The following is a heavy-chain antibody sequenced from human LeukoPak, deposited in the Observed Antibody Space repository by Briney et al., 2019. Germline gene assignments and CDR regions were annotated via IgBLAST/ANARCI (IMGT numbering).Heavy chain of an antibody. J-gene: IGHJ4*02. Sequence: GGSLRLSCAASGFTFSSYWMTWVRQAPGKGLERVAHIKQDGSGKYYLDSVKGRFAISRDNAKNSLYLQMNSLRDEDTAMYYCGGGSGWFFNYWGQGTLVTVSS. CDR1: GFTFSSYW. CDR2: IKQDGSGK. V-gene: IGHV3-7*04. D-gene: IGHD6-19*01. CDR3: GGGSGWFFNY.